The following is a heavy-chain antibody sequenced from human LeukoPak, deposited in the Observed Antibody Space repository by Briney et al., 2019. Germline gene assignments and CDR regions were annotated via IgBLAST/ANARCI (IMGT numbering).Heavy chain of an antibody. V-gene: IGHV3-21*01. CDR1: GFTFSSYS. Sequence: GGSLRLSCAASGFTFSSYSMNWVRQAPGKGLEWVSSISSSSSYIYYADSVKGRFTISRDNAMNSLYLQMNSLRAEDTAVYYCARGDYYDSSGYSYWGQGTLVTVSS. D-gene: IGHD3-22*01. CDR2: ISSSSSYI. J-gene: IGHJ4*02. CDR3: ARGDYYDSSGYSY.